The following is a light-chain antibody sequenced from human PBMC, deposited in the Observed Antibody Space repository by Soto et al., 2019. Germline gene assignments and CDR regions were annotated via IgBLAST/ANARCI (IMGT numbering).Light chain of an antibody. CDR3: QQYNNWPIT. V-gene: IGKV3-15*01. Sequence: EIVMTQSPATLSVSPGERATLSCRASQSVGSNLAWYQQKPGQAPRLLIYGASTRATGIPVRFSGSGSGTEFTLTISSLQSEDFAVYYCQQYNNWPITFGQGTRLEIK. CDR2: GAS. CDR1: QSVGSN. J-gene: IGKJ5*01.